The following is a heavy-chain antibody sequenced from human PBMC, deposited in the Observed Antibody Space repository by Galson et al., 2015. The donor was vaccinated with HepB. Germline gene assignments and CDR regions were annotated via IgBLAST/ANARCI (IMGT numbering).Heavy chain of an antibody. Sequence: SLRLSCAASGFTFSRYAMHWVRQAPGKGLEWVAVISYDGSNKYYADSVKGRFTISRDNSKNTLYLQMNSLRAEDTAVYYCRTRGDCSGGSCYPVYYFDYWGQGTLVTVSS. CDR3: RTRGDCSGGSCYPVYYFDY. V-gene: IGHV3-30-3*01. J-gene: IGHJ4*02. CDR1: GFTFSRYA. CDR2: ISYDGSNK. D-gene: IGHD2-15*01.